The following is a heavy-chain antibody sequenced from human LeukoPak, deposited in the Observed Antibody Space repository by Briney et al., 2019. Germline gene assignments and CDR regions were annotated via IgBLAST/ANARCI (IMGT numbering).Heavy chain of an antibody. CDR3: ASHYHFGMNV. V-gene: IGHV4-59*01. CDR2: IYYSGST. J-gene: IGHJ6*02. CDR1: GGSISSYY. Sequence: SETLSLTCTVSGGSISSYYWSWIRQPPGKGLEWIGYIYYSGSTNYNPSLKSRVTISVDTSKNQFSLKLSSVTAADTAVYYCASHYHFGMNVWGQGTTVTVSS.